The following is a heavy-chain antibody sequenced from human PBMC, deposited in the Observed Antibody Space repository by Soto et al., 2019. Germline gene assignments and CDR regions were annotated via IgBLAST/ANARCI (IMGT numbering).Heavy chain of an antibody. CDR1: GGSISSYY. CDR3: AGGMAGTTPGANYYGMDV. Sequence: LSLTCTVSGGSISSYYWSWIRQPAGKGLEWIGRIYTSGSTNYNPSLKSRVTMSVDTSKNQFSLKLSSVTAADTAVYYCAGGMAGTTPGANYYGMDVWGQGTTVTVSS. CDR2: IYTSGST. D-gene: IGHD6-19*01. V-gene: IGHV4-4*07. J-gene: IGHJ6*02.